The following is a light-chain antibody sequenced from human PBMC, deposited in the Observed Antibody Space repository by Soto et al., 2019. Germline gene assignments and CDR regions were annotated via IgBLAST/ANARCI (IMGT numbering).Light chain of an antibody. CDR1: QNVSSSY. CDR2: GAS. Sequence: EIELTQSPATLSLSPGETATLSCRASQNVSSSYLAWYQQKPGQAPRLLIYGASSRATGIPDRFSGSGSGTDFTLTISRLEPEDFAVYYCQQYGSSPWTFGQGTKVDIK. CDR3: QQYGSSPWT. J-gene: IGKJ1*01. V-gene: IGKV3-20*01.